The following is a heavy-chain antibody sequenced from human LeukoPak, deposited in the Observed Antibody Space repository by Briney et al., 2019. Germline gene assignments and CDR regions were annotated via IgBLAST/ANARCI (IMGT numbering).Heavy chain of an antibody. J-gene: IGHJ4*02. CDR2: INHSGST. D-gene: IGHD3-3*01. V-gene: IGHV4-34*01. CDR3: ARGPGANDFWSGYVDY. CDR1: GVSFSGYY. Sequence: SETLSLTCAVYGVSFSGYYWSWIRQPPGKGLEWIGEINHSGSTNYNPSLKSRVIISVDTSKNQFSLKLSSVTAADTAVYYCARGPGANDFWSGYVDYWGQGTLVTVSS.